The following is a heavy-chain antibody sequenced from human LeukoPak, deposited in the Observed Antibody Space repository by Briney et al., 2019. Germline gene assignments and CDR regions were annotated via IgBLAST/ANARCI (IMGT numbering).Heavy chain of an antibody. CDR1: GFALSIYG. V-gene: IGHV3-30*02. Sequence: GGSLRLSCIASGFALSIYGMHWVRQAPGKGLDWVAFVRYDGSNEYYADSVKGRFTISRDNSKSTLYLQMNSLRVEDTAVYSCARESNGGYHSGGPKYWGLGTLVTVSS. CDR2: VRYDGSNE. CDR3: ARESNGGYHSGGPKY. D-gene: IGHD5-12*01. J-gene: IGHJ4*02.